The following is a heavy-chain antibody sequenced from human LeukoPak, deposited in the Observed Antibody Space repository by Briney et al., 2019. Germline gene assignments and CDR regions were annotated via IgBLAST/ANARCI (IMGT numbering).Heavy chain of an antibody. D-gene: IGHD2-2*01. J-gene: IGHJ6*03. Sequence: GGSLRLSCTASGFTFGDYAMSWVRQAPGKGLEWVGFIRSKAYGGTTEYAASVKGRFTISRDDSKSIAYLQMNSLKTEDTAVCYCTRPAAMPFWYYYYYMDVWGKGTTVTISS. V-gene: IGHV3-49*04. CDR1: GFTFGDYA. CDR2: IRSKAYGGTT. CDR3: TRPAAMPFWYYYYYMDV.